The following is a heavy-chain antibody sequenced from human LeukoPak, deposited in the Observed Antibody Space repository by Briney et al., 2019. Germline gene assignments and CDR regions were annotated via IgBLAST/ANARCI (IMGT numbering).Heavy chain of an antibody. CDR2: IYYSGST. Sequence: SETLSLTCTVSGGSISSSSYYWGWIRQPPGKGLEWIGSIYYSGSTYHNPSLKSRVTISVDTSKNQFSLKLSSVTAADTAVYYCARHGGYCSSTSCRGYWFDPWGQGTLVTVSS. D-gene: IGHD2-2*01. J-gene: IGHJ5*02. CDR1: GGSISSSSYY. V-gene: IGHV4-39*01. CDR3: ARHGGYCSSTSCRGYWFDP.